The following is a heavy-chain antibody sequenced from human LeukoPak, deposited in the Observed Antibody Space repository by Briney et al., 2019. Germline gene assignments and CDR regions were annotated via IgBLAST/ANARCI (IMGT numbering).Heavy chain of an antibody. D-gene: IGHD6-6*01. V-gene: IGHV3-33*01. Sequence: GRSLRLSCAASGLTFRNYGMHWVRQAPGKGLEWVAVIWYDGSNQYYVDSVKGRFTVSRDNAKNTLYLQMNSLRAEDTAVYYCARDERQLVYGYWGQGTLVTVSS. CDR2: IWYDGSNQ. CDR3: ARDERQLVYGY. J-gene: IGHJ4*02. CDR1: GLTFRNYG.